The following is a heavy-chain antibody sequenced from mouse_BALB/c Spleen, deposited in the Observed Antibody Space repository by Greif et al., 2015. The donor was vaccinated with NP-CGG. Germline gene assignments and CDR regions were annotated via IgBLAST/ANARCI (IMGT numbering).Heavy chain of an antibody. V-gene: IGHV1S81*02. J-gene: IGHJ2*01. CDR1: GYTFTSYY. CDR2: INPSSGGT. Sequence: VQLQHSGAELVKPGASVKLSCKASGYTFTSYYMYWVKQRPGQGLEWIGEINPSSGGTNFNEKFKSKATLTVDKSSSTAYMQLSSLTSEDSAVYYCTRSDYYGPHFDYWGQGTTLTVSS. D-gene: IGHD1-1*01. CDR3: TRSDYYGPHFDY.